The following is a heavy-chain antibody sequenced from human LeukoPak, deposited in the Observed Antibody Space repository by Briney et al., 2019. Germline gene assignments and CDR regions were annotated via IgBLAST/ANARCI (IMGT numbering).Heavy chain of an antibody. CDR3: ASSRGRYDIADY. CDR2: ISSSSSYT. CDR1: GFTFSDYY. Sequence: PGGSLRLSCAASGFTFSDYYMSWLRQAPGKGLEWVSYISSSSSYTNYADSVKGRFTISRDNAKNSLYLQMNSLRAEDTAVYYCASSRGRYDIADYWSQGTLVTVSS. D-gene: IGHD3-22*01. V-gene: IGHV3-11*06. J-gene: IGHJ4*02.